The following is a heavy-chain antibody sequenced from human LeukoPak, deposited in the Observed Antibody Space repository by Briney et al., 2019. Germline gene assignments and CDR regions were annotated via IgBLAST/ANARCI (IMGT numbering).Heavy chain of an antibody. CDR3: VRDAPVRTSAFDI. CDR2: ISGSGSPI. D-gene: IGHD4/OR15-4a*01. CDR1: GFTFSDYY. J-gene: IGHJ3*02. V-gene: IGHV3-11*04. Sequence: PGGSLSLSCAASGFTFSDYYMSWVRQAPGKGLEWISYISGSGSPIYYADSVKGRFTISRDNAKNSLYLQMNSLRAEDTAVYYCVRDAPVRTSAFDIWGQGTMVTVSS.